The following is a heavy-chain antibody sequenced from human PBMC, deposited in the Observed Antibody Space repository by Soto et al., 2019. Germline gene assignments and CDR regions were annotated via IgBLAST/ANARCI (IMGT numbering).Heavy chain of an antibody. V-gene: IGHV1-69*01. CDR1: GGTFSSYA. CDR2: IIPIFGTA. CDR3: ARAPVIAAAASTRYYYGMDV. D-gene: IGHD6-13*01. J-gene: IGHJ6*02. Sequence: QVQLVQSGAEVKKPGSSVKVSCKASGGTFSSYAISWVRQAPGQGLEWMGGIIPIFGTANYAQTFQGRVTITADESTGTAYMDRSSVRSEDTAVYYCARAPVIAAAASTRYYYGMDVWGHGTTVTDSS.